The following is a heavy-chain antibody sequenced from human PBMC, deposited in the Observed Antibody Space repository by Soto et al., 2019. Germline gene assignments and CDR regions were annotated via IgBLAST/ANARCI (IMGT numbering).Heavy chain of an antibody. Sequence: QVQLQESGPGLVKPSQTLSLTCTVSGGSISTGGYYWSWIRQHPGRGLEWIGYIYHGGMTFSNPSLPSRVANTIDTSENQFSLKLSSVTAADTAVYYCATVRWELHDAFDIWGHGTMVSVSS. D-gene: IGHD4-17*01. CDR2: IYHGGMT. CDR1: GGSISTGGYY. CDR3: ATVRWELHDAFDI. J-gene: IGHJ3*02. V-gene: IGHV4-31*03.